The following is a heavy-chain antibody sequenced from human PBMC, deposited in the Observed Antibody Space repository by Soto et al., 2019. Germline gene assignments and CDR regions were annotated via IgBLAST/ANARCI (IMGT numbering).Heavy chain of an antibody. CDR1: GGSISSGGYY. CDR2: IYYSGST. V-gene: IGHV4-31*03. J-gene: IGHJ4*02. Sequence: QVQLQESGPGLVKPSQTLSLTCTVSGGSISSGGYYWSWIRQHPGKGLEWIGYIYYSGSTYYNPSPKSRVTISVDTSKNQFSLKLSSVTAADTAVYYCARGGYQLLSFLDYWGQGTLVTVSS. CDR3: ARGGYQLLSFLDY. D-gene: IGHD2-2*01.